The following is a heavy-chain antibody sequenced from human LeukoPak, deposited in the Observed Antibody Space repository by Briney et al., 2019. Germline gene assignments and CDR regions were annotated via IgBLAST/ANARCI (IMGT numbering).Heavy chain of an antibody. D-gene: IGHD3-10*01. CDR3: ARLSAYYYGSYFYYYMDV. CDR2: IKQDESER. V-gene: IGHV3-7*01. CDR1: GFSFSSYW. Sequence: GGSLRLSCEASGFSFSSYWMTWVRQPPGKGPEWVANIKQDESERYSVDSVKGRFTISRDNAKNSVYLHMNSLKAEDTALYYCARLSAYYYGSYFYYYMDVWGKGTTVTVSS. J-gene: IGHJ6*03.